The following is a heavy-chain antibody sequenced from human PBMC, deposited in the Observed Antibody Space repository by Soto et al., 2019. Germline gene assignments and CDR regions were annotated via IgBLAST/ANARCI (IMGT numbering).Heavy chain of an antibody. CDR3: ARVRGSGSYWGYYFDY. V-gene: IGHV4-30-4*01. Sequence: SETLSLTCTVSGGSISSADYYWSWIRQPPGKGLEWIGSIYYSGSTYYNPSLKSRLTISVDTSKNQFSLKLSSVTAADTAVYSCARVRGSGSYWGYYFDYWGQGTLVTVSS. D-gene: IGHD3-10*01. J-gene: IGHJ4*02. CDR1: GGSISSADYY. CDR2: IYYSGST.